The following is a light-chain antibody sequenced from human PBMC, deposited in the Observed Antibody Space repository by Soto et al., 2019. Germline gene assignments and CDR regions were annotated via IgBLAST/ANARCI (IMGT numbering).Light chain of an antibody. CDR3: QQSYSTPPWK. CDR2: AAS. CDR1: QSIVTY. V-gene: IGKV1-39*01. J-gene: IGKJ1*01. Sequence: DIQMTQSPSSLSACVGDRFTITCRASQSIVTYLNWYLQKPGKAPKLLIYAASNLQSGVPSRFSGSGSGTDFTLTISSLQPEDFATYFCQQSYSTPPWKFGQGTKVDIK.